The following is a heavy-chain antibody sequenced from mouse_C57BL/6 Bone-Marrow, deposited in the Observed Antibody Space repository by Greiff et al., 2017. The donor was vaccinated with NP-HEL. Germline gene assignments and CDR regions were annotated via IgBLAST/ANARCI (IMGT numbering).Heavy chain of an antibody. CDR3: ARAPITTVVATPFDY. J-gene: IGHJ2*01. CDR1: GYTFTSYN. D-gene: IGHD1-1*01. CDR2: IYPGNGDT. V-gene: IGHV1-12*01. Sequence: LQQSGAELVRPGASVKMSCQASGYTFTSYNMHWVKQTPRQGLEWIGAIYPGNGDTSSNQKFKGKATLTVDKSSSTAYMQLSSLTSEDSAVYFCARAPITTVVATPFDYWGQGTTLTVSS.